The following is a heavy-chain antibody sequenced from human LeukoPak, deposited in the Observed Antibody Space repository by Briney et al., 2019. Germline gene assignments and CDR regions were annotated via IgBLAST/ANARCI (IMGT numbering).Heavy chain of an antibody. J-gene: IGHJ4*02. CDR1: GYTFTSYA. Sequence: ASVKVSCKASGYTFTSYAMHWVRQAPGQRLEWMGWINAGNGNTKYSQKFQGRVTITRDTSASTAYIELSSLRSEDTAVYYCARQGTYSSAIGMGYWGQGTLVTVSS. CDR2: INAGNGNT. V-gene: IGHV1-3*01. D-gene: IGHD6-19*01. CDR3: ARQGTYSSAIGMGY.